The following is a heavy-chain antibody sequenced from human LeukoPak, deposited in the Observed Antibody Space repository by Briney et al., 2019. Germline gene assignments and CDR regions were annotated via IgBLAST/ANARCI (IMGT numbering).Heavy chain of an antibody. V-gene: IGHV1-69*13. J-gene: IGHJ4*02. CDR1: GGTFSSYA. CDR2: IIPIFGTA. D-gene: IGHD3-22*01. CDR3: ASVGSSGYPYYFDY. Sequence: SVKVSCKASGGTFSSYAISWVRQAPGQGLEWMGRIIPIFGTANYAQKFQGRVTITADESTSTAYMELSSLRSENTAVHYCASVGSSGYPYYFDYWGQGTLVTVSS.